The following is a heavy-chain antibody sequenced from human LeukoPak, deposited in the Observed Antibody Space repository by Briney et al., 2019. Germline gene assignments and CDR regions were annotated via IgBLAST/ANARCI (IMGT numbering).Heavy chain of an antibody. CDR2: INPNSGGT. V-gene: IGHV1-2*04. CDR1: GYTFTSYY. D-gene: IGHD6-19*01. Sequence: ASVKVSCKASGYTFTSYYMHWVRQAPGQGLEWMGWINPNSGGTNYAQKFQGWVTMTRDTSISTAYMELSRLRSDDTAVYYCARETRHSSGWFYYYYYGMDVWGQGTTVTVSS. J-gene: IGHJ6*02. CDR3: ARETRHSSGWFYYYYYGMDV.